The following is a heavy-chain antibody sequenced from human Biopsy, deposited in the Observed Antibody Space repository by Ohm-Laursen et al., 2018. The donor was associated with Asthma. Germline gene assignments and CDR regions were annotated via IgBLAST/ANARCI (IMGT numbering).Heavy chain of an antibody. Sequence: GPSVTLSCKLSGYTFIPFAIHWVRQAPGHRLEWMGWIDAGDGNTKYSQKFQGRVTITRDTSASTAYMDLRSLRSEDTAMYYCARTYYDFLTGQVNDAFALWGQGAMVTVSS. V-gene: IGHV1-3*01. CDR2: IDAGDGNT. J-gene: IGHJ3*01. D-gene: IGHD3-9*01. CDR1: GYTFIPFA. CDR3: ARTYYDFLTGQVNDAFAL.